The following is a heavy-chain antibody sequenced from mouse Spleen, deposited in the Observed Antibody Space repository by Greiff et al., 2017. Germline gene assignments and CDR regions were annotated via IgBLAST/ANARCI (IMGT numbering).Heavy chain of an antibody. CDR3: TTRGYGNLDFDY. CDR1: GFNIKDYY. Sequence: EVQLQQSGAELVRPGASVKLSCTASGFNIKDYYMHWVKQRPEQGLEWIGRIDPEDGDTEYAPKFQGKATMTADTSSNTAYLQLSSLTSEDTAVYYCTTRGYGNLDFDYWGQGTTLTVSS. J-gene: IGHJ2*01. D-gene: IGHD2-10*02. V-gene: IGHV14-1*01. CDR2: IDPEDGDT.